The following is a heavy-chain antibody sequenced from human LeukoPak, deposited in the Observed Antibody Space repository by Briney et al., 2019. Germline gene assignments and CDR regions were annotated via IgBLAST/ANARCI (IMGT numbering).Heavy chain of an antibody. CDR3: ARDLSSYNWFYP. Sequence: GGSLRLSCAASGFTFSSYSMNWVRQAPGKGLEWVSSISSSSSYIYYADSVKGRFTISRDNAKNSLYLQMNSLRAEDTAVYYCARDLSSYNWFYPWGQGTLVTVSS. V-gene: IGHV3-21*01. J-gene: IGHJ5*02. CDR2: ISSSSSYI. CDR1: GFTFSSYS.